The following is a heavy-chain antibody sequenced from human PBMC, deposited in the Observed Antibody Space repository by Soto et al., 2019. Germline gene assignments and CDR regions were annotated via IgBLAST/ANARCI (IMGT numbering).Heavy chain of an antibody. CDR2: INHSGST. J-gene: IGHJ4*02. CDR1: GGSFSGYY. Sequence: SETLSLTCAVYGGSFSGYYWSWIRQPPGKGLEWIGEINHSGSTNYNPSLKSRVTISVDTSKNQFSLKLSSVTAADTAVYYCARGFSQQLAHFDYWGQGTLVTVSS. D-gene: IGHD6-13*01. V-gene: IGHV4-34*01. CDR3: ARGFSQQLAHFDY.